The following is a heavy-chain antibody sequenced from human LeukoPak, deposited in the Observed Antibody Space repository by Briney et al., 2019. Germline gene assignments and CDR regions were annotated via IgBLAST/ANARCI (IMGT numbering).Heavy chain of an antibody. CDR3: ARRVAGPESYYYYYYMDV. D-gene: IGHD6-19*01. CDR1: GFTFSSYE. CDR2: ISSSGSTI. J-gene: IGHJ6*03. Sequence: GGSLRLSCAASGFTFSSYEMNWVRQAPGKGLEWVSYISSSGSTIYYADSVKGRFTISRDNAKNSLYLQMNSLRAEDTAVYYCARRVAGPESYYYYYYMDVWGKGTTVTISS. V-gene: IGHV3-48*03.